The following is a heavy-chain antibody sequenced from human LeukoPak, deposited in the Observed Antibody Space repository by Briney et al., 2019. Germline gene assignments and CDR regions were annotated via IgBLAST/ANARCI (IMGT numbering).Heavy chain of an antibody. CDR3: ARDSAARAAAVPFDY. V-gene: IGHV1-2*04. J-gene: IGHJ4*02. D-gene: IGHD6-13*01. Sequence: VASVKVSCKASGYTFTGYYMHWVRQAPGQGLEWMGWINPNSGGTNYAQKFQGWVTMTRDTSISTAYMELRSLRSDDTAVYYCARDSAARAAAVPFDYWGQGTLVTVPS. CDR2: INPNSGGT. CDR1: GYTFTGYY.